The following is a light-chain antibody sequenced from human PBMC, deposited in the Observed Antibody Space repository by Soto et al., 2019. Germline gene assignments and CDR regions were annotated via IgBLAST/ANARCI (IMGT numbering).Light chain of an antibody. CDR3: SSYTNVNTRACV. CDR2: EVT. J-gene: IGLJ1*01. CDR1: SGDIGSYNR. Sequence: QSALTQPASVSGSPGQSITISCTGTSGDIGSYNRVSWYQQHPGKAPKLIIYEVTDRPSGVSNRFSGSKSGNTASLTISGLRAEDEAEDYCSSYTNVNTRACVFGTGTKLTVL. V-gene: IGLV2-14*01.